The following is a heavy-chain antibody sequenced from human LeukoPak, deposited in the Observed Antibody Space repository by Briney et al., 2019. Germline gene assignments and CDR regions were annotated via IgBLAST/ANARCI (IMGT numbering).Heavy chain of an antibody. V-gene: IGHV3-23*01. CDR1: GFTFSSYA. D-gene: IGHD3-16*01. CDR3: ATGGSNYYYYYGMDV. J-gene: IGHJ6*02. Sequence: GGSLRLSCAASGFTFSSYAMSWVRQAPGKGLDWVSAISGSGGSTYYADSVEGRFTISRDNSKNTLYLQMNSLRAEDTAVYYCATGGSNYYYYYGMDVWGQGTTVTVSS. CDR2: ISGSGGST.